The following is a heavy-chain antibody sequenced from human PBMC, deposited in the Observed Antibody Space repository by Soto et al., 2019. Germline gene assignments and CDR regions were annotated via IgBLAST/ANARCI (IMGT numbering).Heavy chain of an antibody. CDR2: IYYSGST. J-gene: IGHJ5*02. V-gene: IGHV4-31*03. CDR3: ARSVDP. Sequence: QVQLQESGPGLVKPSQTLSLTCTVSGGSISSGGYYWSWIRQHPGKGLEWIGYIYYSGSTYYNPSPESXXTISLDTSKNHFSLKLRSVTAADTAVYYCARSVDPWGQGTLVTVSS. CDR1: GGSISSGGYY.